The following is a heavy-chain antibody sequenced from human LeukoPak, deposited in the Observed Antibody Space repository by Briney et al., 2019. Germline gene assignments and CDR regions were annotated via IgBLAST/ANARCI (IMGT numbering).Heavy chain of an antibody. Sequence: GASVKVSCKASGYTFTGYYMHWVRQAPGQGLEWMGWINPNSGGTNYAQKFQGRVTMTRDTSISTAYMELSRLRSDDTAVYYCATRRLRWYLHDAFDTWGQGTMVTVSS. J-gene: IGHJ3*02. CDR3: ATRRLRWYLHDAFDT. CDR1: GYTFTGYY. V-gene: IGHV1-2*02. CDR2: INPNSGGT. D-gene: IGHD4-23*01.